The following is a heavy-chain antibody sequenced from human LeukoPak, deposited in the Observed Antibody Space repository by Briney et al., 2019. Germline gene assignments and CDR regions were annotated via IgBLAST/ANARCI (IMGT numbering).Heavy chain of an antibody. Sequence: ASVKVSCKASGGTFSSYAIGWVRQAPGQGLEWMGGIIPIFGTANYAQKFQGRVTITTDESTSTAYMELSSLRSEDTAVYYCASASIYCSSTSCHKWFDPWGQGTLVTVSS. V-gene: IGHV1-69*05. J-gene: IGHJ5*02. CDR1: GGTFSSYA. D-gene: IGHD2-2*01. CDR3: ASASIYCSSTSCHKWFDP. CDR2: IIPIFGTA.